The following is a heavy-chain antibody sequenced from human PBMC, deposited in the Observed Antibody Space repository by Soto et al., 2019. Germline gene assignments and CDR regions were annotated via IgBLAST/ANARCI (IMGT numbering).Heavy chain of an antibody. D-gene: IGHD6-19*01. CDR1: GYTFTGNN. V-gene: IGHV1-2*02. CDR3: AKDQAGR. Sequence: ASVKVSCKTSGYTFTGNNIHWVRQAPGQGLEWMGLVNPYTGDTHYAQNFQGRVTMTRDTSISTAYMELSNLTSYDTAMYYCAKDQAGRWGKGTQVTVSS. CDR2: VNPYTGDT. J-gene: IGHJ4*02.